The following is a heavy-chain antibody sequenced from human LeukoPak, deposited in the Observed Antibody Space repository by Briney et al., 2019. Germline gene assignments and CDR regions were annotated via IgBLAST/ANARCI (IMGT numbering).Heavy chain of an antibody. CDR1: GFTFDDYA. CDR3: ASNPDYGDYGDYFDY. Sequence: GGSLRLSCAASGFTFDDYAMHWVRQAPGKGLEWVSGISWNSGSIGYADSVKGRFTISRDNAKNSLYLQMNSLRDDDTAFYYCASNPDYGDYGDYFDYWGQGTLVSVSS. V-gene: IGHV3-9*01. D-gene: IGHD4-17*01. CDR2: ISWNSGSI. J-gene: IGHJ4*02.